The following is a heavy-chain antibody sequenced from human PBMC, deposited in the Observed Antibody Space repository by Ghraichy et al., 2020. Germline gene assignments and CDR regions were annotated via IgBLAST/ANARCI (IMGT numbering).Heavy chain of an antibody. V-gene: IGHV4-34*01. CDR1: GGSFSGYY. CDR3: AREGAYYDFWSGYYTKKYYYYGMDV. CDR2: INHSGST. J-gene: IGHJ6*02. D-gene: IGHD3-3*01. Sequence: SETLSLTCAVYGGSFSGYYWSWIRQPPGKGLEWIGEINHSGSTNYNPSLKSRVTISVDTFKNQFSLKLSSVTAADTAVYYCAREGAYYDFWSGYYTKKYYYYGMDVWGQGTTVTVSS.